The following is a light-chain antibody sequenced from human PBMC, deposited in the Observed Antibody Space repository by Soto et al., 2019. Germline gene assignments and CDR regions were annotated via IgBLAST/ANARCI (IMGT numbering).Light chain of an antibody. CDR2: GNS. J-gene: IGLJ2*01. CDR3: QSYDSSLSGVV. Sequence: QSVLTQPPSVSGAPGQRVTISCTGSSSNIGAGYDVHWYCQLPGTAPKLLIYGNSNRPSGVPDRFSGSKSGTSASLAITGLQAKDEADYYCQSYDSSLSGVVFGGGTKLTVL. CDR1: SSNIGAGYD. V-gene: IGLV1-40*01.